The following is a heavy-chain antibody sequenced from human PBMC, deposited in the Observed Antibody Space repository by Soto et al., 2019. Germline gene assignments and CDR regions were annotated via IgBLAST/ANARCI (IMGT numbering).Heavy chain of an antibody. CDR2: ISAYNGNT. CDR1: GYTFTSYG. V-gene: IGHV1-18*01. Sequence: ASVKVSCKACGYTFTSYGISWVRQAPGQGLEWMGWISAYNGNTNYAQKLQGRVTMTTDTSTSTAYMELRSLRSDDTAVYYCARYFGVVTQYYYYYMDVWGKGTTVTVSS. J-gene: IGHJ6*03. CDR3: ARYFGVVTQYYYYYMDV. D-gene: IGHD3-3*01.